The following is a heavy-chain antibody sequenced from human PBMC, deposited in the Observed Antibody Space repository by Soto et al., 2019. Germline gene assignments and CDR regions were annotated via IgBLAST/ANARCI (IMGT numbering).Heavy chain of an antibody. CDR2: INAGNGNT. CDR1: GYTFTSYA. CDR3: ASLRAVDGYYGMDV. V-gene: IGHV1-3*01. J-gene: IGHJ6*02. D-gene: IGHD6-19*01. Sequence: ASVKVSCKASGYTFTSYAMHWVRQAPGQRLEWMGWINAGNGNTKYSQKFQGRVTITRDTSASTAYMELRSLRSEDTAVYYCASLRAVDGYYGMDVWGQGTTVTVSS.